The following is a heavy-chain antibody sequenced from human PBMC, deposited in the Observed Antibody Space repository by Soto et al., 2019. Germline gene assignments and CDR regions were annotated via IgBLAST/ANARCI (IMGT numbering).Heavy chain of an antibody. CDR2: ISAYNGNT. D-gene: IGHD3-22*01. CDR3: ARVVVITTDYYYYGMDV. CDR1: GYTFTSYG. J-gene: IGHJ6*02. Sequence: ASVKVSCKASGYTFTSYGISWVRQAPGQGLEWMGWISAYNGNTNYAQKLQGRVTMTTDTSTSTAYMELRSLRSDDTAVYYCARVVVITTDYYYYGMDVWGQGTTVTVSS. V-gene: IGHV1-18*01.